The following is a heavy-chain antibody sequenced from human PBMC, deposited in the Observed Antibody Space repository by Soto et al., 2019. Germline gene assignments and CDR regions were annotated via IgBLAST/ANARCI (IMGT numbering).Heavy chain of an antibody. V-gene: IGHV3-74*01. CDR2: INSDGSST. J-gene: IGHJ6*02. D-gene: IGHD1-26*01. Sequence: GSLRLSCAASRFTFSSYWMYWVRQAPGKGLVWVSRINSDGSSTRYADSVKGRFSISRDNSKSTLYLQMNTLRAEDTAVYYCARRREGYYYGLDVWGQGTTVTVSS. CDR3: ARRREGYYYGLDV. CDR1: RFTFSSYW.